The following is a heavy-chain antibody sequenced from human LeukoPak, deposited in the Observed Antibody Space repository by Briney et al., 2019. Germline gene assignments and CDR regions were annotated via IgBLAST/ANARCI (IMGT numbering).Heavy chain of an antibody. CDR2: IWYDGSNK. J-gene: IGHJ2*01. V-gene: IGHV3-33*01. Sequence: QPGRSLRLSCAASGLTFSSYGMHWVRQAPGKGLEWVAVIWYDGSNKYYADSVKGRFTISRDNSKNTLYLQMNSLRAEDTAVYYCARELISTTWRGNRSYFDLWGRGTLVTVSS. CDR1: GLTFSSYG. D-gene: IGHD1-1*01. CDR3: ARELISTTWRGNRSYFDL.